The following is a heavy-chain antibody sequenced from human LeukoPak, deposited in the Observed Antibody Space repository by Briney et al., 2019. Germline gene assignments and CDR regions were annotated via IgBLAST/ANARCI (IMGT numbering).Heavy chain of an antibody. Sequence: GGSLRLPCAASGFTFSSYAMSWVRQAPGKGLEWVSAISGSGGSTYYADSVKGRFTIPRDNSKNTLYLQMNSLRAEDTAVYYCAKSPYYYDSSGQLGTKDNWFDPWGQGTLVTVSS. D-gene: IGHD3-22*01. V-gene: IGHV3-23*01. CDR1: GFTFSSYA. J-gene: IGHJ5*02. CDR2: ISGSGGST. CDR3: AKSPYYYDSSGQLGTKDNWFDP.